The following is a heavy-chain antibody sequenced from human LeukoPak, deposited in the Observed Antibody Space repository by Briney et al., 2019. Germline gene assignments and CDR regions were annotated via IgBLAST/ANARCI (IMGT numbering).Heavy chain of an antibody. Sequence: RASETLSPTCTVSGGSISSGGYYWSWIRQHPGKGLEWIGYIYYSGSTYYNPSLKSRVTISVDTSKNQFSLKLSSVTAADTAVYYCARDQTLYGMDVWGQGTTVTVSS. CDR1: GGSISSGGYY. CDR3: ARDQTLYGMDV. V-gene: IGHV4-31*03. J-gene: IGHJ6*02. CDR2: IYYSGST.